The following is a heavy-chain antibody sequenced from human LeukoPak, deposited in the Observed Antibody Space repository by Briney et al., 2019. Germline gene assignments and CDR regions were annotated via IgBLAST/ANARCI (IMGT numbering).Heavy chain of an antibody. J-gene: IGHJ4*02. Sequence: ASVKVSCKASGYSFTSNYIHWVRQAPGQGLEWMGMIYPRDGSTSYAQKFQGRVTITRDMSTSTAYMELSSLRSEDAAVYHCAAPHSFPGVFDYWGQGTLVTVSS. CDR3: AAPHSFPGVFDY. D-gene: IGHD2-8*01. CDR2: IYPRDGST. CDR1: GYSFTSNY. V-gene: IGHV1-46*01.